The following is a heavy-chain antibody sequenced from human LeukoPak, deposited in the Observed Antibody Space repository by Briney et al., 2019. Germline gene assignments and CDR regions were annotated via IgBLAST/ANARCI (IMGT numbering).Heavy chain of an antibody. D-gene: IGHD1-26*01. CDR3: ARDSGSYYYYMDV. Sequence: GGSLRLSCAASGFTFSSYAMHWVRQAPGKGLEWVAVISYDGSNKYYADSVKGRFTISRDNSKSTLYLQMNSLRAEDTAVYYCARDSGSYYYYMDVWGKGTTVTVSS. CDR1: GFTFSSYA. J-gene: IGHJ6*03. V-gene: IGHV3-30*04. CDR2: ISYDGSNK.